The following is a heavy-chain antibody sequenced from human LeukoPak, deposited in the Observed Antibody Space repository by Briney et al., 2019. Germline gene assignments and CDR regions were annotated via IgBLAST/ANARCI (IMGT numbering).Heavy chain of an antibody. J-gene: IGHJ4*02. CDR2: IGGSGGNT. D-gene: IGHD2-8*01. CDR1: GFTFSSAP. V-gene: IGHV3-23*01. CDR3: AQWHTVDY. Sequence: GGSLRLSCAASGFTFSSAPMSRVRQAPGKGLEWVSVIGGSGGNTNYADSVRGRFTISRDNSKNTLYLQMNSLRAEDTAVYYCAQWHTVDYWGQGTLVTVSS.